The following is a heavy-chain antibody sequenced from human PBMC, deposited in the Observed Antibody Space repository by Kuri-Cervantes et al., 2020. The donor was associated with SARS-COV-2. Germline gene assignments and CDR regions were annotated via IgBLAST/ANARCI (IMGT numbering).Heavy chain of an antibody. CDR3: ARYYNEGYFDY. J-gene: IGHJ4*02. Sequence: SGTLCLTCTVSGGSISSSNYYWGWMRQPPGKGLEWLGSIYYSGSTYYNPSLKSRVTISVDTSKNQFSLKLSSVTAADTAVYYCARYYNEGYFDYWGQGTLVTVSS. CDR2: IYYSGST. V-gene: IGHV4-39*01. CDR1: GGSISSSNYY. D-gene: IGHD3-10*01.